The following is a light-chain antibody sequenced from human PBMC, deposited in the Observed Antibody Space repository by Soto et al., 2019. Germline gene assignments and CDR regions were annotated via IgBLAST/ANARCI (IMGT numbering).Light chain of an antibody. V-gene: IGKV3-20*01. Sequence: DTALTQTPGTLSLSPGERATVSCRASQSVSSSTYLAWYQQKAGQAPRLLIYDASSRATGIPDRFSGSGSRTDFTLTISRLEPEDFAVYYCQQYGSSPITFGQGTRLEIK. CDR1: QSVSSSTY. J-gene: IGKJ5*01. CDR2: DAS. CDR3: QQYGSSPIT.